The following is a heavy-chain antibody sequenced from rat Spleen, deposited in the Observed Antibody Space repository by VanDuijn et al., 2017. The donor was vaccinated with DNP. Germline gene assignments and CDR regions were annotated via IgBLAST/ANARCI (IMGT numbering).Heavy chain of an antibody. D-gene: IGHD4-3*01. CDR2: MRYDGDT. CDR3: TRDWSRGPLAY. V-gene: IGHV2-8*01. CDR1: GFSLTGYS. Sequence: QVQLTESGPGLVQPSETLSLTCTVSGFSLTGYSVYWVRQPSGKGLEWMGRMRYDGDTSYSSSLTSRLSISRDTSKSQVFLKMNSLQTEDTAIYFCTRDWSRGPLAYWGQGTLVTVSS. J-gene: IGHJ3*01.